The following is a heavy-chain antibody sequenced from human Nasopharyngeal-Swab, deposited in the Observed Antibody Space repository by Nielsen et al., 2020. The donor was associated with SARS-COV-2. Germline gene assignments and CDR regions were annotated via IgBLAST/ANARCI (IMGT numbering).Heavy chain of an antibody. CDR3: ARGGLDYDFWSAYFMDV. CDR1: GFTFSNYN. CDR2: ISSSTTYI. D-gene: IGHD3-3*01. Sequence: GGSLRLSCAASGFTFSNYNMNWVRQAPGKGLEWVSSISSSTTYIYYADSVKGRFTISRDNAKNSLYLQMNSLRAEDTAVYYCARGGLDYDFWSAYFMDVWGQGTTVTVSS. J-gene: IGHJ6*02. V-gene: IGHV3-21*01.